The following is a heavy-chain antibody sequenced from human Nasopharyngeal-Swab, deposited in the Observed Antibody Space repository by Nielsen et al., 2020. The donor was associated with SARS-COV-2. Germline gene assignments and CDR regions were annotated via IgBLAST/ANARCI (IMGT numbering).Heavy chain of an antibody. CDR1: GYIFNSYG. V-gene: IGHV1-24*01. J-gene: IGHJ5*02. Sequence: ASVKVSCKASGYIFNSYGISWVRQAPGKGLEWMGGFDPEDGETIYAQKFQGRVTMTEDTSTDTAYMELSSLRSEDTAVYYCATGQQWLVQWFDPWGQGTLVTVSS. CDR3: ATGQQWLVQWFDP. CDR2: FDPEDGET. D-gene: IGHD6-19*01.